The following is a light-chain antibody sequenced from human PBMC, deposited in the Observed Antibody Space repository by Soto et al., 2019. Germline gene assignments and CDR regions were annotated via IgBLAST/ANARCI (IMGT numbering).Light chain of an antibody. CDR2: GAS. Sequence: EIVLTQSPGTLSLSPGERATLSCRASQSVSSSDLAWYQQKPGQAPRLLIYGASTRATGIPDRFSGSGSGTDFTLTISRLEPEDFAVYYCQQYGGSSTFGQGTKVE. J-gene: IGKJ1*01. CDR1: QSVSSSD. V-gene: IGKV3-20*01. CDR3: QQYGGSST.